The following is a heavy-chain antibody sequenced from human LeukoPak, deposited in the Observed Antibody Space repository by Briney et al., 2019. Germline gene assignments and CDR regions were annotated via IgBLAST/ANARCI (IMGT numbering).Heavy chain of an antibody. J-gene: IGHJ4*02. D-gene: IGHD5-18*01. CDR3: ARVSGYSYGYFDY. V-gene: IGHV4-34*01. CDR2: INHSGST. Sequence: SETLSLTCAVYGGSFSGYYWSWIRQPPGKGLEWIGEINHSGSTNYNPSLKSRVTISVDTSKNQFSLKLSSVTAADTAVYYCARVSGYSYGYFDYWGPGTLFTVSS. CDR1: GGSFSGYY.